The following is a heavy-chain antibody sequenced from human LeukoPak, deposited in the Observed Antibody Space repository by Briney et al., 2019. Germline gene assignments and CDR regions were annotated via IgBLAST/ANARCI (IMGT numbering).Heavy chain of an antibody. CDR2: ISSSSSYI. V-gene: IGHV3-21*01. J-gene: IGHJ4*02. D-gene: IGHD3-10*01. Sequence: GGSLRLSCAASGFTFSSYSMNWVRQAPGKGLEWVSSISSSSSYIYYAGSVKSRFTISRDNAKNSLYLQMNSLRAEDTAVYYCARGSYGSGSSFDYWGQGTLVTVSS. CDR3: ARGSYGSGSSFDY. CDR1: GFTFSSYS.